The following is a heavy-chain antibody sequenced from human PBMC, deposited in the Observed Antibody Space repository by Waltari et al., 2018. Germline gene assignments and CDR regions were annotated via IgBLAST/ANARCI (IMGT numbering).Heavy chain of an antibody. J-gene: IGHJ5*02. CDR3: ANNEWGLPVS. Sequence: QVGLQESGPGLVKPSETLSLTCTVSGYSISSGYWWGWIRQPPGKGLEWIAGIHYSGSIQYTPSLRSRVTISADTSKNQFSLRLTSVTAADTAVYYCANNEWGLPVSWGQGALVTVSS. CDR2: IHYSGSI. CDR1: GYSISSGYW. D-gene: IGHD1-26*01. V-gene: IGHV4-38-2*02.